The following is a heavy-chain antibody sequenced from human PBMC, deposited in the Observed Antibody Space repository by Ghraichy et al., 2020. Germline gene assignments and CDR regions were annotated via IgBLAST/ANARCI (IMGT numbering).Heavy chain of an antibody. J-gene: IGHJ3*02. V-gene: IGHV3-48*03. CDR1: GFTFSSYE. Sequence: GGSLRLSCAASGFTFSSYEMNWVRQAPGKGLEWVAYIRSSGTTKYYADSVKGRVTTSRDNAKNSLYLQMNSLRAEDTAVYYCARTPYSSSSLAAFDIWGQGTMVTVSS. D-gene: IGHD6-6*01. CDR3: ARTPYSSSSLAAFDI. CDR2: IRSSGTTK.